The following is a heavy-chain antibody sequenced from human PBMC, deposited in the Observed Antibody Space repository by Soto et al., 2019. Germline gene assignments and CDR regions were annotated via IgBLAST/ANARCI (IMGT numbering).Heavy chain of an antibody. CDR1: GGSISSSNW. D-gene: IGHD1-26*01. J-gene: IGHJ6*02. V-gene: IGHV4-4*02. Sequence: PSETLSLTCAVSGGSISSSNWWSWVRQPPGKGLEWIGEISHSGSTNYNPSLKSRVTISVDKSKNQFSLKLSSVTAADTAVYYCARISGSYYYGMDVWGQGTTVT. CDR3: ARISGSYYYGMDV. CDR2: ISHSGST.